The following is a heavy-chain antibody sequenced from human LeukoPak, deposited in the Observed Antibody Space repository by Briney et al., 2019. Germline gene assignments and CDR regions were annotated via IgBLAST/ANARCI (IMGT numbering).Heavy chain of an antibody. CDR2: INHSGST. D-gene: IGHD3-22*01. Sequence: SETLSLTCAVYGESFSGYYWSWIRQPPGKGLEWIGEINHSGSTNYNPSLKSRVTISVDTSKNQFSLKLSSVTAADTAVYYCARGASGYYRQDWFDPWGQGTLVTVSS. CDR1: GESFSGYY. CDR3: ARGASGYYRQDWFDP. J-gene: IGHJ5*02. V-gene: IGHV4-34*01.